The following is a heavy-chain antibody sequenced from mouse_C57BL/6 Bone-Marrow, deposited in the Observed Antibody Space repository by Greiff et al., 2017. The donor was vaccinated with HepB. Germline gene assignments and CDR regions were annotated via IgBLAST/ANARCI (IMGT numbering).Heavy chain of an antibody. J-gene: IGHJ2*01. CDR3: ARVLTIVRFFDY. V-gene: IGHV1-81*01. D-gene: IGHD2-12*01. CDR2: IYPRSGNT. CDR1: GYTFTSYG. Sequence: LVESGAELARPGASVKLSCKASGYTFTSYGISWVKQRTGQGLEWIGEIYPRSGNTYYNEKFKGKATLTADKSSSTAYMELRSLTSEDSAVYFCARVLTIVRFFDYWGQGTTLTVSS.